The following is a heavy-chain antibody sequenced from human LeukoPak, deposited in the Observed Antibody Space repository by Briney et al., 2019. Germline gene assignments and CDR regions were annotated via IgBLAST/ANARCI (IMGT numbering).Heavy chain of an antibody. D-gene: IGHD6-19*01. CDR1: GGSISSSSYY. J-gene: IGHJ4*02. V-gene: IGHV4-39*07. CDR2: IYYSGST. CDR3: ARTTMYSSGWWVFDY. Sequence: PSETLSLTCTVSGGSISSSSYYWGWIRQPPGKELEWIGSIYYSGSTYYNPSLKSRVTISVDTSKNQFSLKLSSVTAADTAVYYCARTTMYSSGWWVFDYWGQGTLVTVSS.